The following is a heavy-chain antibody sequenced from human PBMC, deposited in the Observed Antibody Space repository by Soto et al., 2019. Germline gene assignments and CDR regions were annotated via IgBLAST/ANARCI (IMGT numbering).Heavy chain of an antibody. CDR3: ARLPVVSTIEYYYYYMDV. CDR2: IYYSGST. V-gene: IGHV4-59*08. Sequence: SETLSLTCTVSGGSISSYYWSWIRQPPGKGLEWIGYIYYSGSTNYNPSLKSRVTISVDTSKNQFSLKLSSVTAADTAVYYCARLPVVSTIEYYYYYMDVWGKGTTVTVSS. D-gene: IGHD2-2*01. CDR1: GGSISSYY. J-gene: IGHJ6*03.